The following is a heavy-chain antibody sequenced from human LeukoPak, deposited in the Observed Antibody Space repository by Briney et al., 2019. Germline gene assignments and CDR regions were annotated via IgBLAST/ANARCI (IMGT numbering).Heavy chain of an antibody. J-gene: IGHJ6*02. D-gene: IGHD4-17*01. CDR3: ARMQGPGERDYYGMDV. CDR2: IYTSGST. V-gene: IGHV4-4*07. CDR1: GGSISSYY. Sequence: PSDTLSLTCTVSGGSISSYYWSWIRQPAGKGLEWIGRIYTSGSTNYNPSLKSRVTMSVDTSKNQFSLKLRSVTAADTAVYYCARMQGPGERDYYGMDVWGQGTTVTVSS.